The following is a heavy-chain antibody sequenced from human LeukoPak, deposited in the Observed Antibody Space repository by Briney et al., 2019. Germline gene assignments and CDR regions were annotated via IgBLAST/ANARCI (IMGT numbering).Heavy chain of an antibody. Sequence: GEALKISCKGSGYSFTTYWISWVRQMPGKGLEWMGRIDPSDSYTNYSPSFQGHVTISADKSFSTAYLQWRSLKASDTAMYYCARHGYGSHDTLTGYFYCDYWGQGTLVTVSS. CDR1: GYSFTTYW. CDR2: IDPSDSYT. D-gene: IGHD3-9*01. J-gene: IGHJ4*02. V-gene: IGHV5-10-1*01. CDR3: ARHGYGSHDTLTGYFYCDY.